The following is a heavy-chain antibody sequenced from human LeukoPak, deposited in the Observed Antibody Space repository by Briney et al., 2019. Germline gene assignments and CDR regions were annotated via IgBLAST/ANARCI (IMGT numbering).Heavy chain of an antibody. CDR1: GGTFSSYT. D-gene: IGHD4-23*01. V-gene: IGHV1-69*02. CDR2: ITPILGIA. Sequence: SVKVSCKASGGTFSSYTISWVRQAPGQGLEWMGRITPILGIANYAQKFQGRVTITADKSTSTAYMELSSLRSEDTAVYYCARAPSGGLAHFDYWGQGTLVTVSS. J-gene: IGHJ4*02. CDR3: ARAPSGGLAHFDY.